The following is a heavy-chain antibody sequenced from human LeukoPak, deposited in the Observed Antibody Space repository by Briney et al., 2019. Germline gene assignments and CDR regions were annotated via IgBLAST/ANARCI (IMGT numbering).Heavy chain of an antibody. Sequence: GGSLRLSCAAFGFTVSSNYMSWVRQAPGKGLEWVSVIYSGGSTYYADSVKGRFTISRDNSKNTLYLQMNSLRAEDTAVYYCRALLWFGELYGMDVWGQGTTVTVSS. CDR1: GFTVSSNY. V-gene: IGHV3-66*01. J-gene: IGHJ6*02. CDR2: IYSGGST. D-gene: IGHD3-10*01. CDR3: RALLWFGELYGMDV.